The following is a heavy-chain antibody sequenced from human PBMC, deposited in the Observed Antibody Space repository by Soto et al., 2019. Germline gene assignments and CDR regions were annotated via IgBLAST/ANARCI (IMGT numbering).Heavy chain of an antibody. CDR1: GGSISSGGYS. Sequence: QLQLQESGSGLVKPSQTLSLTCAVSGGSISSGGYSWSWIRQPPGKGLEWIGYIYHSGSTYYNPSLKSRVTISVDRSKNQFSLKLSSVTAADTAVYYCARAVKVGAKRYYFDYWGQGTLVTVSS. J-gene: IGHJ4*02. CDR3: ARAVKVGAKRYYFDY. CDR2: IYHSGST. D-gene: IGHD1-26*01. V-gene: IGHV4-30-2*01.